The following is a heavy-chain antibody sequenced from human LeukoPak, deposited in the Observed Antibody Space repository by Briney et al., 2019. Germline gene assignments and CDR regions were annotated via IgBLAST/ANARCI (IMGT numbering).Heavy chain of an antibody. J-gene: IGHJ6*02. D-gene: IGHD3-10*01. CDR2: INHSGST. Sequence: SETLSLTCAVYGESFSGYYWSWIRQPPGKGQEWIGEINHSGSTNYSPSLKSRVTISIDTSKNQFSLKLSSVTAADTAVYYCASLGIDYYGSGSYYSTLNYYYAVDVWGQGTTVTVSS. V-gene: IGHV4-34*01. CDR3: ASLGIDYYGSGSYYSTLNYYYAVDV. CDR1: GESFSGYY.